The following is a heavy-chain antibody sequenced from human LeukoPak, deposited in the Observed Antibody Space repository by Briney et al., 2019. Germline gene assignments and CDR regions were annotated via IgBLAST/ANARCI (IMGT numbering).Heavy chain of an antibody. V-gene: IGHV5-51*01. CDR3: ARHTTVGGSLRFDY. J-gene: IGHJ4*02. Sequence: GESLKISCKGSGYSFSTYWIGWVRQMPGKGLEWMGIIYPGDSDTRYSPSFQGQVTISADKSITTAYLQWSSLKASDTAMYYCARHTTVGGSLRFDYWGQGTLVSVSS. D-gene: IGHD4-23*01. CDR1: GYSFSTYW. CDR2: IYPGDSDT.